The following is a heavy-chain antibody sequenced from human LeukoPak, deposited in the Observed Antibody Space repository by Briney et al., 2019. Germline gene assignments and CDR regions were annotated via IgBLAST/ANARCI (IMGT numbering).Heavy chain of an antibody. V-gene: IGHV3-23*01. CDR3: AKAFYYYDSSGYYSRSDAFDI. J-gene: IGHJ3*02. D-gene: IGHD3-22*01. Sequence: GRSLRLSCAASGFTFSSYGMHWVRQAPGKGLEWVSAISGSGGSTYYADSVKGRFTISRDNSKNTLYLQMNSLRAEDTAVYYCAKAFYYYDSSGYYSRSDAFDIWGQGTMVTVSS. CDR2: ISGSGGST. CDR1: GFTFSSYG.